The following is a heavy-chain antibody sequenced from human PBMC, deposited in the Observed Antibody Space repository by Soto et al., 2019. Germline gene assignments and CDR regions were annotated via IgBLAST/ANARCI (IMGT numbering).Heavy chain of an antibody. CDR1: GFTFSSYA. Sequence: PGGSLRLSCAASGFTFSSYAMSWVRQAPGKGLEWVSAISGSGGSTYYADSVKGRFTISRDNSKSTLYLQMNSLRAEDMAVYYCAKDSGSYAKPFDYWGQGTLVTVSS. CDR3: AKDSGSYAKPFDY. CDR2: ISGSGGST. D-gene: IGHD1-26*01. J-gene: IGHJ4*02. V-gene: IGHV3-23*01.